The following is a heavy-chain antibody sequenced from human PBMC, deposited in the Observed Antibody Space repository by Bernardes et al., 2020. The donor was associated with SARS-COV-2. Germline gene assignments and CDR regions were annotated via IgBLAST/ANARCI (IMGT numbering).Heavy chain of an antibody. CDR1: GYTLTELS. Sequence: ASVKVSCKVSGYTLTELSMHWVRQAPGKGLEWMGGFDPEDGETIYAQKFQGRVTMTEDTSTDTAYIELSSLRSEDTAVYYCATASPLRGNNWFDPWGQGTLVTVSS. CDR2: FDPEDGET. V-gene: IGHV1-24*01. D-gene: IGHD3-10*01. CDR3: ATASPLRGNNWFDP. J-gene: IGHJ5*02.